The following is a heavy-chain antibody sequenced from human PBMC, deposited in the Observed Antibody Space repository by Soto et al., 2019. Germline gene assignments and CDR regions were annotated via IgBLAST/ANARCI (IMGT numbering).Heavy chain of an antibody. V-gene: IGHV2-5*02. D-gene: IGHD3-9*01. Sequence: QITLKESGPTLLKPTQTLTLTCTFSGFSLSTSEVGVGWIRQPPGKALEWLALIYWDDDKRYSPSLRSRLTTTKDTSKNQVVLTMTNMDPVDTATYYCAHRFDWYYFNYWGQGSLVTVSS. CDR1: GFSLSTSEVG. CDR2: IYWDDDK. J-gene: IGHJ4*02. CDR3: AHRFDWYYFNY.